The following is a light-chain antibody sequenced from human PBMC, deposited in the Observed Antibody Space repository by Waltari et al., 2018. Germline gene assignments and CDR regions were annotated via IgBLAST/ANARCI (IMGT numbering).Light chain of an antibody. CDR1: QSVLYSSNNTNY. CDR2: WVS. CDR3: QQYYSTPWT. J-gene: IGKJ1*01. V-gene: IGKV4-1*01. Sequence: DIVMTQSPDSLAVSLGERATINCKSRQSVLYSSNNTNYLAWYQQKPRQPPTLLIYWVSTRESGVPDRFSGSGSGTDFTLTISSLQAEDVAVYYCQQYYSTPWTFGQGTKVEIK.